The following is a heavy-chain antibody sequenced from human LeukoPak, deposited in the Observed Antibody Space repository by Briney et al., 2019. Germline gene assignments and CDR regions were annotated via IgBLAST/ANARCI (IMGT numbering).Heavy chain of an antibody. CDR1: GYTFTGYY. V-gene: IGHV1-2*02. Sequence: GASVKVSCKASGYTFTGYYMHWVRQAPGQGLEWMGWINPNSGGTNYAQKFLGRVTMTRDTSISTAYMELSRLRSDDTAVYYCARDSWGDYSPWYYYYMDVWGKGTTVTVSS. D-gene: IGHD4-17*01. J-gene: IGHJ6*03. CDR3: ARDSWGDYSPWYYYYMDV. CDR2: INPNSGGT.